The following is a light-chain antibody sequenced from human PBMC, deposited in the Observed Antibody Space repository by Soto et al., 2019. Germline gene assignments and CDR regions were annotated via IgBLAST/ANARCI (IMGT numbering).Light chain of an antibody. Sequence: QSALTQPASVSGSPGQSITISCTGTSSDVGGYNYVSWYQQHPGKAPKLMIYDLSNRPSGVSHRFSGSKSGNTASLTISGLQAEDEADYYCSSYTSSSTRVFGGGTKLTVL. CDR2: DLS. J-gene: IGLJ2*01. V-gene: IGLV2-14*01. CDR1: SSDVGGYNY. CDR3: SSYTSSSTRV.